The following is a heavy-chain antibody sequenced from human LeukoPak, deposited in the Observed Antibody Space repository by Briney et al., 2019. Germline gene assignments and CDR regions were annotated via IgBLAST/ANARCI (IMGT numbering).Heavy chain of an antibody. V-gene: IGHV3-23*01. D-gene: IGHD3-22*01. J-gene: IGHJ6*03. CDR2: IGGSDGRT. CDR1: GFTFSTYA. Sequence: GGSLRLSCAASGFTFSTYAMSWVRQAPGKRLEWVSLIGGSDGRTRYADSVKGRFTISRDNSENTLYLEMNSLRAEDTAVYYCAKDSSSYDWGYMDVWGKGTTVTISS. CDR3: AKDSSSYDWGYMDV.